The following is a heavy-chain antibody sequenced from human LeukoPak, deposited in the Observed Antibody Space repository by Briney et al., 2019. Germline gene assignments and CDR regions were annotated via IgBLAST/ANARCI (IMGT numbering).Heavy chain of an antibody. CDR2: IYYSGST. J-gene: IGHJ5*02. V-gene: IGHV4-39*01. Sequence: SETLSLTCTVSGGSISSSSYYWGWIRQSPGKGLEWIGSIYYSGSTYYNPSLKSRVTISVDTSKNQFSLKLSSVTAADTAVYYCARQDNSGWYGLGWFDPWGQGTLVTVSS. CDR1: GGSISSSSYY. CDR3: ARQDNSGWYGLGWFDP. D-gene: IGHD6-19*01.